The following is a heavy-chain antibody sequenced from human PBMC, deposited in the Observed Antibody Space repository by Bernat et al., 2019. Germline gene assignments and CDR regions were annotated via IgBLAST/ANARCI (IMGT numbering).Heavy chain of an antibody. CDR1: GFTVSSNY. CDR2: IYSGGST. J-gene: IGHJ5*02. D-gene: IGHD5-12*01. V-gene: IGHV3-53*05. Sequence: EVQLVETGGGLIQPGGSLRLSCAASGFTVSSNYMSWVRQAPGKGLEWVSVIYSGGSTYYADSVKGRFTISRDNSKNTLYLQMNSLRAEDTAVYYCARVDIQPEYNWFDPWGQGTLVTVSS. CDR3: ARVDIQPEYNWFDP.